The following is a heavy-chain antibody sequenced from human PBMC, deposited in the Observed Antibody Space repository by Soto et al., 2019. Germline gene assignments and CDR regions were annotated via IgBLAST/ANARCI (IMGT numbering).Heavy chain of an antibody. CDR1: GFTFSDHY. V-gene: IGHV3-72*01. CDR2: TRDKANSYST. Sequence: EVQLVESGGGLVQPGASLRLSCAASGFTFSDHYMDWVRQAPGKGLEWVGRTRDKANSYSTEYAASVKGRFTISRDDSKTSLYLQNNSLNTEDTAMYYCAKSPSWRFSFENCGQGTLVTVSS. D-gene: IGHD3-3*01. J-gene: IGHJ4*02. CDR3: AKSPSWRFSFEN.